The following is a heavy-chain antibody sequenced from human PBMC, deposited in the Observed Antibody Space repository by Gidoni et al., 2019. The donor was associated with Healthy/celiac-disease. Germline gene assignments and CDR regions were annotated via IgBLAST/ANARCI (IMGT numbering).Heavy chain of an antibody. J-gene: IGHJ4*02. CDR1: GFTFSSYG. V-gene: IGHV3-30*18. CDR2: ISYDGSNK. CDR3: AKDSKRYCSSTSCYSADY. Sequence: QVQLVESGGGVVQPGRSLRLSCAASGFTFSSYGMHWVRQAPGKGLEWVAVISYDGSNKYYADSVKGRFTISRDNSNNTLYLQMNSLRAEDTAVYYCAKDSKRYCSSTSCYSADYWGQGTLVTVSS. D-gene: IGHD2-2*01.